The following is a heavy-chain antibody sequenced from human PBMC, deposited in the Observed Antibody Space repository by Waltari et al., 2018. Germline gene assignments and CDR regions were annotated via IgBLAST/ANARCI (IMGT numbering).Heavy chain of an antibody. D-gene: IGHD2-15*01. Sequence: QLQLQESGPGLVKPSGTLSLTCVVSGDAMSGNSWWSWVRQSPDEGLAWIGQVHRNGRTNYNPSLASRATVSLDSSMNQFSLRILSATAADTAVYYCARDLGRGLFLDSWGQGTLVTVSP. J-gene: IGHJ4*02. CDR2: VHRNGRT. V-gene: IGHV4-4*02. CDR1: GDAMSGNSW. CDR3: ARDLGRGLFLDS.